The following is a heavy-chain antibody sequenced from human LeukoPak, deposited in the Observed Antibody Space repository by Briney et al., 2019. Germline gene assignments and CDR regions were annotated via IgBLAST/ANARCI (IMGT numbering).Heavy chain of an antibody. J-gene: IGHJ4*02. CDR2: IYYSGST. CDR1: GGSISSYY. Sequence: PSETLSLTCTVSGGSISSYYWSWIRQPPGKGLEWIGYIYYSGSTNYNPSLKSRVTISVDTSKNQFSLKLSSVTAADTAVYYCARGGMISPYWFDYWGQGNLVTVSS. V-gene: IGHV4-59*01. CDR3: ARGGMISPYWFDY. D-gene: IGHD2-8*02.